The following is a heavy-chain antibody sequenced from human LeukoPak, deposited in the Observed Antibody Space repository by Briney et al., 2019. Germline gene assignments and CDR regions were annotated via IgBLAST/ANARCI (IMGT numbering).Heavy chain of an antibody. CDR2: IIPILGIA. J-gene: IGHJ4*02. V-gene: IGHV1-69*04. D-gene: IGHD3-10*01. CDR3: ARLYYYGSGSYPDAFDI. Sequence: VASVKVSCKASGGTFSSYAISWVRQAPGQGLEWMGRIIPILGIANYAQKFQGRVTITADKSTSTAYMELSSLRSEDTAVYYCARLYYYGSGSYPDAFDIWGQGTLVTVSS. CDR1: GGTFSSYA.